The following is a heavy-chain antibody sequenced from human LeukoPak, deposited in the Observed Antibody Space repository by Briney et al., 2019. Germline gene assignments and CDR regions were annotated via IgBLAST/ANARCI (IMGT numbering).Heavy chain of an antibody. CDR3: AGVTYSSGWPLFDY. V-gene: IGHV4-61*01. Sequence: SETLSLTCTVSGGSVSGGSYYWSWIRQPPGKGLEWIGYIYYSGSTNYNPSLKSRVTISVDTSKNQFSLKLSSVTAADTAVYYCAGVTYSSGWPLFDYWGQGTLVTVSS. CDR2: IYYSGST. CDR1: GGSVSGGSYY. J-gene: IGHJ4*02. D-gene: IGHD6-19*01.